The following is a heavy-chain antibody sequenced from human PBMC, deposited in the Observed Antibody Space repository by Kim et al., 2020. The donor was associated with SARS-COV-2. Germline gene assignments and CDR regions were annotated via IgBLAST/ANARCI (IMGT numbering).Heavy chain of an antibody. CDR2: INPSSGST. J-gene: IGHJ6*02. Sequence: ASVKVSCKASGYTFTSYYMHWVRQAPGQGLEWMGIINPSSGSTSYAQKFQGRVTMTRDTSTSTAYMELSSLRSEDTAVYYCARDSILAGYYYGMDVWGQGTTVTVSS. CDR1: GYTFTSYY. V-gene: IGHV1-46*01. CDR3: ARDSILAGYYYGMDV. D-gene: IGHD6-13*01.